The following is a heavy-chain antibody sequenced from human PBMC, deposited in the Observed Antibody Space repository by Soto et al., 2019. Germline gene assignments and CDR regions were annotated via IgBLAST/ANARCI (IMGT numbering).Heavy chain of an antibody. CDR2: IKQDGSEK. D-gene: IGHD6-13*01. CDR1: GFTFSSYW. Sequence: EVQLVESGGGLVQPGGSLRLSCAASGFTFSSYWMSWVRQAPGKGLEWVANIKQDGSEKYYVDSVKGRFTISRDNAKNSLYLQMNSLRAEDAAVYYCARRAAAPAGGHGEGGYHFDYWLQGTLVTVSS. J-gene: IGHJ4*02. CDR3: ARRAAAPAGGHGEGGYHFDY. V-gene: IGHV3-7*03.